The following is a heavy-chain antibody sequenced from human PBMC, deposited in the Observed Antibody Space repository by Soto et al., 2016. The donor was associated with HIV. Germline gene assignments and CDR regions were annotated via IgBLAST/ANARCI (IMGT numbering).Heavy chain of an antibody. CDR3: AREVVVVASYYSYMDI. J-gene: IGHJ6*03. CDR2: MFYTGST. V-gene: IGHV4-31*03. D-gene: IGHD2-15*01. Sequence: QVQLQESGPGLVKPSQTLSLTCTVSGGSISSGGLSWTWIRQHPGKGLEWIGHMFYTGSTHYNPSLGSRLTISVDTSKNQFSLELTSVTAADTAVYYCAREVVVVASYYSYMDIVGTKGSRSPSP. CDR1: GGSISSGGLS.